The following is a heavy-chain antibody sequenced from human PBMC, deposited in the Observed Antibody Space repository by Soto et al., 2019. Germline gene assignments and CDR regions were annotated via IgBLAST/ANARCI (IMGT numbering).Heavy chain of an antibody. Sequence: PGGSLRLSCAASGFTFSSYAMSWVRQAPGKGLEWVSAISGSGGSTYYADSVKGRFTISRDNSKNSLYLQMNDLKTEDTALYYCAKGWNYDFWSGYSIRFDSWGQGALVTVSS. D-gene: IGHD3-3*01. CDR1: GFTFSSYA. CDR3: AKGWNYDFWSGYSIRFDS. J-gene: IGHJ4*02. CDR2: ISGSGGST. V-gene: IGHV3-23*01.